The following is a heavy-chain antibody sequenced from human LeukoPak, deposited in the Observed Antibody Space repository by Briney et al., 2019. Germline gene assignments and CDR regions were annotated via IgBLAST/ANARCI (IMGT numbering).Heavy chain of an antibody. CDR1: GFTFSSYA. J-gene: IGHJ6*02. Sequence: GGSLRLSCAASGFTFSSYAMNWVRQAPGKGLEWVSAISGSGARTYYADSVKGRFTISRDNSKNTLYVQMNSLRAEDTAVYYCARSPYTNTWYRVMDVWGQGTTVTVSS. CDR3: ARSPYTNTWYRVMDV. V-gene: IGHV3-23*01. CDR2: ISGSGART. D-gene: IGHD6-13*01.